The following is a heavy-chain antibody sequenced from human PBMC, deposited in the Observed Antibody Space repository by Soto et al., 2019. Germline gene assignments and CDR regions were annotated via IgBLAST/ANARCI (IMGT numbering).Heavy chain of an antibody. CDR2: TYYRSKWYN. D-gene: IGHD1-7*01. CDR3: ARVGLGITGTHYYGMDV. J-gene: IGHJ6*02. CDR1: GDSVSSNSAA. V-gene: IGHV6-1*01. Sequence: LTCAISGDSVSSNSAAWNWIRQSPSRGLEWLGGTYYRSKWYNDYAVSVKSRITINPDTSKNQFSLQLNSVTPEDTAVYYCARVGLGITGTHYYGMDVWGQGTTVTVSS.